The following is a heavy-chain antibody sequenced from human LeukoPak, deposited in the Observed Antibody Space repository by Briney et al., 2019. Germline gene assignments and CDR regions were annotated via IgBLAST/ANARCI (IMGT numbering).Heavy chain of an antibody. CDR1: GGSFSGYY. Sequence: SETLSLTCAVYGGSFSGYYWSWIRQPPGKGLEWRGEINHSESTNYNPSLKRRVTISVDTSKNQFSLKLSSVTAADTAVYYCARRPPRYYYGSALAWKGFDYWGQGTLVTVSS. CDR3: ARRPPRYYYGSALAWKGFDY. CDR2: INHSEST. V-gene: IGHV4-34*01. D-gene: IGHD3-10*01. J-gene: IGHJ4*02.